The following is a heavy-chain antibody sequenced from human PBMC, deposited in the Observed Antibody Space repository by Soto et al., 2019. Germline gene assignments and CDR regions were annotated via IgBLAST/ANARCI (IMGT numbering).Heavy chain of an antibody. CDR3: AKDRNSSSSRGLYDY. V-gene: IGHV3-23*01. CDR1: GFTFSSYA. Sequence: GGSLRLSCAASGFTFSSYAMSWVRQAPGKGLEWVSAISGSGGSTYYADSVKGRFTISRDNSKNTLYLQMNSLRAEDTAVYYCAKDRNSSSSRGLYDYWGQGTLVTVSS. CDR2: ISGSGGST. D-gene: IGHD6-6*01. J-gene: IGHJ4*02.